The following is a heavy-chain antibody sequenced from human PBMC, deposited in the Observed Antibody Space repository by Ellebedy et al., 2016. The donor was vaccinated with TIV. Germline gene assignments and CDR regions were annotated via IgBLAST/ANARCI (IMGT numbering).Heavy chain of an antibody. CDR1: GYTFTSYG. D-gene: IGHD3-9*01. Sequence: ASVKVSCKASGYTFTSYGISWVRQAPGQGLEWMGWISAYNGNTNYAQKLQGRVTMTTDTSTSTAYMELRSLRSDDTAVYYCARLGGILTENYYGMDVWGQGTTVTVSS. J-gene: IGHJ6*02. CDR2: ISAYNGNT. CDR3: ARLGGILTENYYGMDV. V-gene: IGHV1-18*01.